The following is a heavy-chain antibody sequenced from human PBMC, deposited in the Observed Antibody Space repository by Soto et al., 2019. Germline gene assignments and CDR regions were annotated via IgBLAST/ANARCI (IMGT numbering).Heavy chain of an antibody. V-gene: IGHV4-4*02. CDR3: ARGPYYYDSSGYYNFDY. J-gene: IGHJ4*02. D-gene: IGHD3-22*01. Sequence: SETLSLTCAVSGGSISSSNWWSWVRQPPGKGLEWIGEIYHSGSTNYNPSLKSRVTISVDKSKNQFSLKLSSVTAADTAVYYCARGPYYYDSSGYYNFDYWGQGTLVTVSS. CDR2: IYHSGST. CDR1: GGSISSSNW.